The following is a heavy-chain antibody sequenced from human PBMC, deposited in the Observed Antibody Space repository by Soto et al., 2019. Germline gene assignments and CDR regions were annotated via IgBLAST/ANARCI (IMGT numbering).Heavy chain of an antibody. Sequence: SETLSLTCNVSGGSIRSYYWNWIRQPPGKTLEWIGDVYYSGSANYNPSLKSRVTISVDMSRNQFSLKLNSVTAADTAVYYCARGSMVRGPTPFDYWGQGTLVTVSS. CDR1: GGSIRSYY. D-gene: IGHD3-10*01. J-gene: IGHJ4*02. CDR3: ARGSMVRGPTPFDY. V-gene: IGHV4-59*01. CDR2: VYYSGSA.